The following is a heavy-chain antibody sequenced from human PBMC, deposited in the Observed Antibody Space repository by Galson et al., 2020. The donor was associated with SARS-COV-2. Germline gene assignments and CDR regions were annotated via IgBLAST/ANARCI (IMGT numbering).Heavy chain of an antibody. CDR2: ISSRSSDI. D-gene: IGHD2-15*01. CDR3: ATVGPDAFDF. CDR1: GFTFSTYT. J-gene: IGHJ3*01. V-gene: IGHV3-21*01. Sequence: GGSLRLSCATSGFTFSTYTMDWVRQAPGKGLEWVSSISSRSSDIYYADSVKGRFTISRDNAKTSLYLQMNSLSAEDTAVYYCATVGPDAFDFWGQGTMVTVSS.